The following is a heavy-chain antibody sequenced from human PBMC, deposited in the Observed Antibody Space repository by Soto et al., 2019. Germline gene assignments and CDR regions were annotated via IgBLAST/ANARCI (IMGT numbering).Heavy chain of an antibody. V-gene: IGHV3-23*01. D-gene: IGHD6-19*01. CDR2: ISGSGAST. CDR3: AKVQWLVGGDFDY. J-gene: IGHJ4*02. CDR1: GFTFDNYA. Sequence: ESGGGLVQPGGSLRLSCAASGFTFDNYAMSWVRQAPGKGLEWLSTISGSGASTYYADSVKGRFAISRDNSKTTLYLQMDSLRDDDTAVFYCAKVQWLVGGDFDYWGQGALVTVSS.